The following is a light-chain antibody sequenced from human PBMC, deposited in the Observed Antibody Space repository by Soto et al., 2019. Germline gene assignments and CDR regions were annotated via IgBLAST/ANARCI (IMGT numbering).Light chain of an antibody. J-gene: IGKJ2*01. CDR1: QSISSY. CDR2: AAS. Sequence: DIQMTQSPSSLSASVGDRVTITCRASQSISSYLNWYQQKPGKAPKLLIYAASSLQSGVPSRFSGSGSGTDFTLTISSLQPEDFASYYCQQTYRIPYTFGQGTKVDIK. CDR3: QQTYRIPYT. V-gene: IGKV1-39*01.